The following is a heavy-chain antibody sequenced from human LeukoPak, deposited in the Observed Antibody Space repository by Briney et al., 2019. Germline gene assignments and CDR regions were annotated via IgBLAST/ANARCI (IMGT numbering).Heavy chain of an antibody. J-gene: IGHJ1*01. D-gene: IGHD4-17*01. CDR2: INTNAGNP. V-gene: IGHV7-4-1*02. Sequence: GASVKVSCKASGYTFTSYGLNWVRQAPGQGLEWMGWINTNAGNPTYAQGFTGRFVFSLDTSVSTAYLQISSLKAEDTAVYYCARSVTPQYFQHWGQGTLSPSPQ. CDR1: GYTFTSYG. CDR3: ARSVTPQYFQH.